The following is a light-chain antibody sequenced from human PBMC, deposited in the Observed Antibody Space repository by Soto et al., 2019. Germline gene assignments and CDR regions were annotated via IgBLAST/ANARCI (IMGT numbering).Light chain of an antibody. CDR3: QQYGGSPIT. CDR2: GAS. V-gene: IGKV3-20*01. J-gene: IGKJ5*01. Sequence: IVLTQSPGTLSSSPGERVTLSCRASQSVTTRLAWYQHKPGQAPTLLMSGASNRASGVPVRFSGSGSGTDFTLTITRLEPEDFELYYYQQYGGSPITFGLGTRLEIK. CDR1: QSVTTR.